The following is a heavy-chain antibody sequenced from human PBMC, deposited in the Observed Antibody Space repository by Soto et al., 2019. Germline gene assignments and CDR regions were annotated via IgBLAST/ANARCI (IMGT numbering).Heavy chain of an antibody. D-gene: IGHD1-1*01. Sequence: ASVKVSCKASGYTFTGYYMHWVRQAPGQGLEWMGWINPNSGGTNYAQKFQGWVTMTRDTSISTAYMELSRLRSDDTAVYYCARDGSATGTPNYYYYYGMDVWGQGTTVTVSS. CDR3: ARDGSATGTPNYYYYYGMDV. CDR1: GYTFTGYY. J-gene: IGHJ6*02. V-gene: IGHV1-2*04. CDR2: INPNSGGT.